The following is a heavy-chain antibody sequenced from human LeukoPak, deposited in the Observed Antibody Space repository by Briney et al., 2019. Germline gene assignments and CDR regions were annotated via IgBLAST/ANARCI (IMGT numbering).Heavy chain of an antibody. Sequence: ALVKVSCKASGYTFTTYGITWVRQAPGQGLEWMGWTSAHNGNTKYAQKLQGRVTMTTDTSTRTAYMELRSLRSDDTAVYYCARDTIAADFIDYWGQGTLVTVSS. CDR1: GYTFTTYG. J-gene: IGHJ4*02. CDR3: ARDTIAADFIDY. V-gene: IGHV1-18*01. CDR2: TSAHNGNT. D-gene: IGHD6-13*01.